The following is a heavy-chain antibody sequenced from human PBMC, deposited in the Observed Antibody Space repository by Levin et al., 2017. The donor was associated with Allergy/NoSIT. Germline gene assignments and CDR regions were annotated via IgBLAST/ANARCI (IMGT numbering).Heavy chain of an antibody. Sequence: SETLSLTCAVYGGSFSGYYWSWIRQPPGKGLEWIGEINHSGSTNYNPSLKSRVTISVDTSKNQFSLKLSSVTAADTAVYYCARRNLQNRGRRYCTGGVCPLGYFDLWGRGTLVTVSS. D-gene: IGHD2-8*02. V-gene: IGHV4-34*01. CDR1: GGSFSGYY. CDR2: INHSGST. CDR3: ARRNLQNRGRRYCTGGVCPLGYFDL. J-gene: IGHJ2*01.